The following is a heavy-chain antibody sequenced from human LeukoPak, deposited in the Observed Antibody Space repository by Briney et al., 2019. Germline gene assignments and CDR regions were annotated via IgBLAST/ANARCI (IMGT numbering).Heavy chain of an antibody. CDR1: GFTFSSYG. V-gene: IGHV3-30*03. D-gene: IGHD6-19*01. Sequence: PGRSLRLSCAASGFTFSSYGMHWVRQAPGKGLEWVAVISYDGSNKYYADSVKGRFTISRDNSKNTLYLQMNSLRAEDTAVYYCARVSSGRAVAGHYFDYWGQGTLVTVSS. CDR3: ARVSSGRAVAGHYFDY. J-gene: IGHJ4*02. CDR2: ISYDGSNK.